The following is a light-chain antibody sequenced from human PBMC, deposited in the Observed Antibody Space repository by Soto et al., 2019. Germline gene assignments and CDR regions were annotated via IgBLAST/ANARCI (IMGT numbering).Light chain of an antibody. Sequence: HVTQSPSSESASVGDRVAITCMASQDIAGYLAWYQHKPGRAPELLIHAASRLQSGVPSRFSGSGSGTEFTLTISSLQPEDFATYYCQQLNSYPITFGQGTRLEI. V-gene: IGKV1-9*01. CDR2: AAS. CDR3: QQLNSYPIT. CDR1: QDIAGY. J-gene: IGKJ5*01.